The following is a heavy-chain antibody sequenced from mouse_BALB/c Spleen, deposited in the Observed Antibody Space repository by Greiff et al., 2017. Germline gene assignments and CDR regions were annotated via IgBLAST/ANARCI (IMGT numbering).Heavy chain of an antibody. CDR3: ARGDWGFAY. CDR1: GFTFSSFG. Sequence: EVQRVESGGGLVQPGGSRKLSCAASGFTFSSFGMHWVRQAPEKGLEWVAYISSGSSTIYYADTVKGRFTISRDNPKNTLFLQMTSPGYEDTGMYYCARGDWGFAYWGQGNVVTVSA. V-gene: IGHV5-17*02. CDR2: ISSGSSTI. J-gene: IGHJ3*01. D-gene: IGHD4-1*01.